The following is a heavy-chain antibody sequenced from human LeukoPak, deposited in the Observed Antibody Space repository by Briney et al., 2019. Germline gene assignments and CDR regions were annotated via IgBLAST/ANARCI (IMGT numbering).Heavy chain of an antibody. V-gene: IGHV1-2*06. J-gene: IGHJ6*03. D-gene: IGHD3-10*01. CDR2: INPNYGGT. CDR1: GYTFTGYY. CDR3: ARGDYGSGSYYYYMDV. Sequence: ASVRVSCKASGYTFTGYYMHWVRQAPGQGLEWMGRINPNYGGTNYAQKFQGRVTMTRDTSISTAYMELSRLRSEDTAVYYCARGDYGSGSYYYYMDVWGKGTTVTVS.